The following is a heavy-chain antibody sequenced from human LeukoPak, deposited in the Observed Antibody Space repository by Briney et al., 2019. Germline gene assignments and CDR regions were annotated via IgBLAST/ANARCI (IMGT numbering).Heavy chain of an antibody. D-gene: IGHD3-10*01. J-gene: IGHJ4*02. CDR1: GYTFTGYY. Sequence: GASVKVSCKASGYTFTGYYMHWVRQAPGQGLEWMGWINPNSGGTNYAQKFQGRVTMTRDTSISTAYMELSSLRSEDTAVYYCARGRRYYGSGSYYFFDYWGQGTLVTVSS. CDR2: INPNSGGT. CDR3: ARGRRYYGSGSYYFFDY. V-gene: IGHV1-2*02.